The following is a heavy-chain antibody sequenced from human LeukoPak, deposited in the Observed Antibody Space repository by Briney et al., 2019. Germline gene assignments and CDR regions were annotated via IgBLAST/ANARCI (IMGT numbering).Heavy chain of an antibody. D-gene: IGHD3-22*01. V-gene: IGHV4-39*01. CDR2: IYYSGNT. CDR3: AGHGWYFRDPRGYSHAFDI. Sequence: SETLSLTCTVSGGSISSSSYYWGWIRQPPGKGLEWIVSIYYSGNTYYNPSLESRVTISVDKSENQFSLKLNSVTAADTAVYYCAGHGWYFRDPRGYSHAFDIWGQGKAVTVSS. J-gene: IGHJ3*02. CDR1: GGSISSSSYY.